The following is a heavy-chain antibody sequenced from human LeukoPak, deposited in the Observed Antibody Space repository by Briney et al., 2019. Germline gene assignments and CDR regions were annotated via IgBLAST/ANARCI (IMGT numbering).Heavy chain of an antibody. V-gene: IGHV3-30*18. CDR2: ISYDGSNK. D-gene: IGHD6-19*01. Sequence: RRSLRLSCAASGFTFSSYGMHWVRQAPGKGLEWVAVISYDGSNKYCADSVKGRFTISRDNSKNTLYLQMNSLRAEDTAVYYCAKGSQIAVAARAAYYYGMDVWGQGTTVTVSS. CDR3: AKGSQIAVAARAAYYYGMDV. CDR1: GFTFSSYG. J-gene: IGHJ6*02.